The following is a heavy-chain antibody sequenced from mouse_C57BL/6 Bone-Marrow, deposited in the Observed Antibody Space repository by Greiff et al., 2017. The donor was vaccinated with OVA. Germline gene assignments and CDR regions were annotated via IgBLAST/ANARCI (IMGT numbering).Heavy chain of an antibody. CDR2: IDPAHGDT. CDR3: TTDGYYDY. V-gene: IGHV14-4*01. J-gene: IGHJ2*01. CDR1: GFHIKDDY. Sequence: VQLQQSGAELVRPGASVKLSCTASGFHIKDDYMHWVKQRPEQGLEWIGWIDPAHGDTEYASKFQGKATITADTSSNTAYLQLSSLTSEDTAVYYCTTDGYYDYWGQGTTLTVSS. D-gene: IGHD2-3*01.